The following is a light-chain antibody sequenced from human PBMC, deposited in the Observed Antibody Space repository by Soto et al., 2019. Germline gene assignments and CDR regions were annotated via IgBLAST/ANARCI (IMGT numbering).Light chain of an antibody. CDR2: GPP. Sequence: EIVMTQSPGTLSVSPGERATLSCGASQSISSNLAWYRQKPGQAPRLLIYGPPTRATGVPARFSGSGSGTEFTLTISSLQSEDFAMYYCQQYTHWPVWSFGQGTKVDI. CDR3: QQYTHWPVWS. CDR1: QSISSN. J-gene: IGKJ1*01. V-gene: IGKV3-15*01.